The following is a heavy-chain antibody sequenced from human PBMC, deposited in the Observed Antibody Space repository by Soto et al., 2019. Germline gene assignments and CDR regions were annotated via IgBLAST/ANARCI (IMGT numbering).Heavy chain of an antibody. Sequence: SVKVSCKASCYTFTSDAIIWVRQAPGHGLEWMGGIIPISGTTYYTQKFQGRVTITADEPTSTAFMELSSLKSEDTAVFYCARGYCSGGNCYSGMDVWGQGTMVTVSS. CDR1: CYTFTSDA. D-gene: IGHD2-15*01. V-gene: IGHV1-69*13. CDR2: IIPISGTT. J-gene: IGHJ6*02. CDR3: ARGYCSGGNCYSGMDV.